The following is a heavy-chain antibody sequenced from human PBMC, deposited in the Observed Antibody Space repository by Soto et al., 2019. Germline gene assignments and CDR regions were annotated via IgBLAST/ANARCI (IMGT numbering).Heavy chain of an antibody. V-gene: IGHV3-30*18. D-gene: IGHD3-9*01. CDR2: TSFDGSHE. J-gene: IGHJ4*02. CDR3: AKSPSKARDYEVLAGYSGYFDS. CDR1: GFIFSDFG. Sequence: GGSLRLSCAASGFIFSDFGMSWVRQAPGKGLEWVAVTSFDGSHEYYAASAKGRFTISRDNSKNMLLLQMDNVRAEDTAVYYCAKSPSKARDYEVLAGYSGYFDSWGLGTLVTV.